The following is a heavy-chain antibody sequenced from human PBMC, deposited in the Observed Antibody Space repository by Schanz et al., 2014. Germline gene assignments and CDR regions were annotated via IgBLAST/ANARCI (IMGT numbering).Heavy chain of an antibody. CDR2: IRYDGSKK. J-gene: IGHJ5*02. CDR3: AKDMNREATAPES. D-gene: IGHD5-12*01. CDR1: GFTFSSYG. Sequence: QVQLVESGGGVVQPGGSLRLSCEASGFTFSSYGMHWVRQAPGKGLEWVTFIRYDGSKKYYVDSVKGRFTVSRDNSKNTVYLHMNSLRDEDTAVYYCAKDMNREATAPESWGQGTLVVVSS. V-gene: IGHV3-30*02.